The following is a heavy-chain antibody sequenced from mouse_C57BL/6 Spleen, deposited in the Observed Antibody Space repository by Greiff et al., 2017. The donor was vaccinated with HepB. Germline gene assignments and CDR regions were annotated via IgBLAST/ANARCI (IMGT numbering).Heavy chain of an antibody. V-gene: IGHV5-17*01. Sequence: EVQLVESGGGLVKPGGSLKLPCAASGFTFSDYGMHWVRQAPEKGLEWVAYISRGSSTIYYADTVKGRFTISRDNAKNTLFLQVTSLRSEDTAMYYCARNSNYGYAIDYWGQGTSVTVSS. CDR2: ISRGSSTI. CDR3: ARNSNYGYAIDY. D-gene: IGHD2-5*01. J-gene: IGHJ4*01. CDR1: GFTFSDYG.